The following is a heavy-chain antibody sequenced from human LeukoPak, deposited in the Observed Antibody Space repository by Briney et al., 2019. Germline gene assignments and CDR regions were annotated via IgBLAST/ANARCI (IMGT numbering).Heavy chain of an antibody. J-gene: IGHJ4*02. V-gene: IGHV3-74*01. D-gene: IGHD1-26*01. CDR2: INSDGSST. CDR3: ARDLWVGATPGFDY. Sequence: GGSLRLSCAASGFTFSSYWMHWVRQAPGKGLVGVSRINSDGSSTSYADSVKGRFTISRDNAKNTLYLQMNSLRAEDTAVYYCARDLWVGATPGFDYWGQGTLVTVSS. CDR1: GFTFSSYW.